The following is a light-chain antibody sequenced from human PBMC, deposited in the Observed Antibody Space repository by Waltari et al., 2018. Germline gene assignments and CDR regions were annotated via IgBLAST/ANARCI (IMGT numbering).Light chain of an antibody. J-gene: IGLJ1*01. Sequence: QSALTQPRSVSGSPGQSVTIPCTGTSSDVGGYNYVSWYQQPPSQAPKRMIYEVSKRPSGVPVRVSGSKSGNTASLTISGLQAEDEADYYCCSYAGSYTSYYVFGTGTKVTVL. CDR3: CSYAGSYTSYYV. V-gene: IGLV2-11*01. CDR1: SSDVGGYNY. CDR2: EVS.